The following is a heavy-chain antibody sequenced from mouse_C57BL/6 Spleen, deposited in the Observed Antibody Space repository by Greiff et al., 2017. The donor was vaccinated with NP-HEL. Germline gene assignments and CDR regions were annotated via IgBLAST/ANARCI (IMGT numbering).Heavy chain of an antibody. CDR2: ISYDGSN. V-gene: IGHV3-6*01. Sequence: DVQLQESGPGLVKPSQSLSLTCSVSGYSITSGYYWNWIRQFPGNKLEWMGYISYDGSNNYNPSLKNRISITRDTSKNQFFLKLNSVTTEDTATYYCARVLRPYYFDYWGQGTTLTVSS. CDR3: ARVLRPYYFDY. D-gene: IGHD3-2*02. CDR1: GYSITSGYY. J-gene: IGHJ2*01.